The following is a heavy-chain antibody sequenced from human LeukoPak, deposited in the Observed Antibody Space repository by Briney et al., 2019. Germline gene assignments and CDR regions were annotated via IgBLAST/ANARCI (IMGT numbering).Heavy chain of an antibody. CDR2: IYPGDFDT. Sequence: GESLKISCKGSGYIFNSHWIGWVRQMPGKGLEWMGIIYPGDFDTRYSPSFQGQVTISADKSISTAYLQWSSLKASDTAMYYCARHGRITWSHDAFDIWGQGTLVTVSS. V-gene: IGHV5-51*01. J-gene: IGHJ3*02. CDR3: ARHGRITWSHDAFDI. D-gene: IGHD6-13*01. CDR1: GYIFNSHW.